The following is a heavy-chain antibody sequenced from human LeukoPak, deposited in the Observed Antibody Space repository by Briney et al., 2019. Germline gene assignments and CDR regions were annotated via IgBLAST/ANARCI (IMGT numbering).Heavy chain of an antibody. V-gene: IGHV1-69*04. Sequence: GSSVKVSCKASGGTFSSYAISWVRQAPGQGLEWMGRIIPIFGIANYAQKFQGRVTITADKSTSTAYMEPSSLRSEDTAVYYCARGRTIFGVVMPYYYYGMDVWGQGTTVTVSS. CDR2: IIPIFGIA. D-gene: IGHD3-3*01. J-gene: IGHJ6*02. CDR1: GGTFSSYA. CDR3: ARGRTIFGVVMPYYYYGMDV.